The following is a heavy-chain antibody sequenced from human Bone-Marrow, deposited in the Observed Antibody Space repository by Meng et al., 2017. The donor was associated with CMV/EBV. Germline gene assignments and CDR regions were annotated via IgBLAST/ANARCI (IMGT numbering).Heavy chain of an antibody. V-gene: IGHV4-39*07. Sequence: SETLSLTCTVSGASISSSSYYWGWIRQPPGKGLEWIGSIYYSGSTYYNPSLKSRVTISVDTSKNQFSLKLSSVTAADTAVYYCAREVYYYDSSGYVDWGQGTLVTVSS. CDR2: IYYSGST. CDR1: GASISSSSYY. D-gene: IGHD3-22*01. CDR3: AREVYYYDSSGYVD. J-gene: IGHJ4*02.